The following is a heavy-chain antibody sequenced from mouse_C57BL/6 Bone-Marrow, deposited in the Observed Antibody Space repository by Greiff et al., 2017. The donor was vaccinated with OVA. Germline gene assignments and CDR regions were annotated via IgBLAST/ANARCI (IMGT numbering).Heavy chain of an antibody. V-gene: IGHV5-6*02. Sequence: EVKLVESGGDLVKPGGSLKLSCAASGFTFSSYGMSWVRQTPDKRLEWVATISSGGSYTYYPDSVKGRFTISRDNAENTLYLQMSSLKSEDTAMYYCARHGDYGSFFDYWGQGTTLTVSS. J-gene: IGHJ2*01. CDR1: GFTFSSYG. D-gene: IGHD1-1*01. CDR3: ARHGDYGSFFDY. CDR2: ISSGGSYT.